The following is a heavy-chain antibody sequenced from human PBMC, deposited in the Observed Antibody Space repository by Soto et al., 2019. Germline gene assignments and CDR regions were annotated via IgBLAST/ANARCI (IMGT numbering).Heavy chain of an antibody. CDR2: INHSGST. Sequence: RSLTCAVYGGSFSGYYWSWIRQPPGKGLEWIGEINHSGSTNYNPSLKSRVTISVDTSKNQFSLKLSSVTAADTAVYYCARGPRGGTIFGVVRDYYYYGMDVWGQGTTVTVSS. D-gene: IGHD3-3*01. CDR3: ARGPRGGTIFGVVRDYYYYGMDV. J-gene: IGHJ6*02. V-gene: IGHV4-34*01. CDR1: GGSFSGYY.